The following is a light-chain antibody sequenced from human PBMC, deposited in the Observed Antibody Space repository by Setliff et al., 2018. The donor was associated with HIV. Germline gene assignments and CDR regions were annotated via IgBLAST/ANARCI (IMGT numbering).Light chain of an antibody. J-gene: IGKJ2*01. CDR3: QHYNNWRRT. CDR2: DAS. CDR1: QSVSSN. V-gene: IGKV3-15*01. Sequence: LSVSPGETATLSCRASQSVSSNLAWYQQKPGQAPRLLIYDASARATGIPARFSGSRSGTEFTLTISSLQSEDFAVYYCQHYNNWRRTFGQGTKVDIK.